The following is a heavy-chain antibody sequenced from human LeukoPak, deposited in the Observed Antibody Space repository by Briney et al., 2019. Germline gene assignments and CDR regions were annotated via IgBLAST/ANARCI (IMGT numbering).Heavy chain of an antibody. V-gene: IGHV3-23*01. D-gene: IGHD6-13*01. CDR1: GFSFRDYA. CDR2: VGGSGGST. Sequence: GGSLRLSCEASGFSFRDYAMNWVRQAPGKGLEWVASVGGSGGSTYYADSVKGRFTISRDNSKNTLYLQMNSLRAEDTAVYYCAKGSSSWYLVGYFDYWGQGTLVTVSS. J-gene: IGHJ4*02. CDR3: AKGSSSWYLVGYFDY.